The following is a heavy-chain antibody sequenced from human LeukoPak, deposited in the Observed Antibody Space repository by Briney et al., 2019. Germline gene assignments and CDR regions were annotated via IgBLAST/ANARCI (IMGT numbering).Heavy chain of an antibody. CDR1: GGTFSSYA. J-gene: IGHJ4*02. D-gene: IGHD1/OR15-1a*01. CDR3: ARTDNWNMPFDY. Sequence: GASVKVSCKASGGTFSSYAISWVRQAPGQGLEWMGGIIPIFGTANYAQKFQGRVTITTDESSSTAYMELSSLRSEDTAVYYCARTDNWNMPFDYWGQGTLVTVS. CDR2: IIPIFGTA. V-gene: IGHV1-69*05.